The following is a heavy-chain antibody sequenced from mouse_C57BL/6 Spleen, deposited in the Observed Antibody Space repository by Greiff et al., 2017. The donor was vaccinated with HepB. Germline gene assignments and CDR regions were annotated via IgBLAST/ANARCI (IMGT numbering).Heavy chain of an antibody. D-gene: IGHD4-1*01. J-gene: IGHJ4*01. CDR1: GFTFSDYG. CDR2: ISSGSSTI. Sequence: EVKLMESGGGLVKPGGSLKLSCAASGFTFSDYGMHWVRQAPEKGLEWVAYISSGSSTIYYADTVKGRFTISRDNAKNTLFLQMTSLRSEDTAMYYCARENWDRAMDYWGQGTSVTVSS. V-gene: IGHV5-17*01. CDR3: ARENWDRAMDY.